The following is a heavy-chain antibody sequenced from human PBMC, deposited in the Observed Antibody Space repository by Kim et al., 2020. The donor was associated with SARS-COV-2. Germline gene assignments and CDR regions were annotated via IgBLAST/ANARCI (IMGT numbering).Heavy chain of an antibody. Sequence: SETLSLTCTVSGGSISSFYWSWVRQPPGKGLEWVAFLSYDGNTNYNLSLKSRVTISRDTSKNQFSLRVTSVSAADTAVYFCARTAPRRSSTAYYFYGLDV. J-gene: IGHJ6*01. CDR1: GGSISSFY. V-gene: IGHV4-59*01. D-gene: IGHD3-22*01. CDR2: LSYDGNT. CDR3: ARTAPRRSSTAYYFYGLDV.